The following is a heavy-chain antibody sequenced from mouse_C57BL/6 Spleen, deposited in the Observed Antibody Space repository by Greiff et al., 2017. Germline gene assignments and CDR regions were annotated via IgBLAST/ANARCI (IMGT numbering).Heavy chain of an antibody. V-gene: IGHV2-9-1*01. CDR1: GFSLTSYA. D-gene: IGHD2-2*01. CDR2: IWTGGGT. Sequence: VKVVESGPGLVAPSQSLSITCTVSGFSLTSYAISWVRQPPGKGLEWLGVIWTGGGTNYNSALKSRLSISKDNSKSQVFLKMNSLQTDDTARYYCARAPPNGYDEAWFAYWGQGTLVTVSA. CDR3: ARAPPNGYDEAWFAY. J-gene: IGHJ3*01.